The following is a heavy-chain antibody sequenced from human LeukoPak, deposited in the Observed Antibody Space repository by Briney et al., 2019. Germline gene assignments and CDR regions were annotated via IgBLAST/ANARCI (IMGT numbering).Heavy chain of an antibody. CDR1: GGAFSGYY. J-gene: IGHJ4*02. CDR3: VRRGEWTVWNFDY. D-gene: IGHD3/OR15-3a*01. Sequence: PSETLSLTCAVNGGAFSGYYWSWIRQSPEHGLVWIGDINYSGTTISNPSLESRVSMSMDLTKKRFSLELTSMTAADTAVYYCVRRGEWTVWNFDYWAQGSLVTVAS. V-gene: IGHV4-34*01. CDR2: INYSGTT.